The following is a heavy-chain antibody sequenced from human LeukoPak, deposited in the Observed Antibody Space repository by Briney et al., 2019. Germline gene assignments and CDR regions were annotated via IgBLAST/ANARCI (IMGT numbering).Heavy chain of an antibody. V-gene: IGHV1-46*01. CDR3: ARGDYGDYGGHAFQH. CDR1: GYTFTSYY. D-gene: IGHD4-17*01. Sequence: GASVKVSCKASGYTFTSYYMHWVRQAPGQGLEWMGIINPSGGSTSYAQKFQGRVTMTRDMSTSTVYMELSSLRSEDTAVYYCARGDYGDYGGHAFQHWGQGTLVTVSS. CDR2: INPSGGST. J-gene: IGHJ1*01.